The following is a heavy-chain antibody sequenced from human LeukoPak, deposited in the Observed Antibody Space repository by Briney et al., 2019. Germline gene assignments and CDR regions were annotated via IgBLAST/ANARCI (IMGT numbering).Heavy chain of an antibody. CDR3: ARLYYDSSGQFDP. V-gene: IGHV4-61*01. Sequence: SETLPPTCTVSGGSVSSGSYYWSWIRQPPGKGLEWIGYIYYSGSTNYNPSLKSRVTISVDTSKNQFSLKLSSVTAADTAVYYCARLYYDSSGQFDPWGQGTLVTVSS. D-gene: IGHD3-22*01. J-gene: IGHJ5*02. CDR2: IYYSGST. CDR1: GGSVSSGSYY.